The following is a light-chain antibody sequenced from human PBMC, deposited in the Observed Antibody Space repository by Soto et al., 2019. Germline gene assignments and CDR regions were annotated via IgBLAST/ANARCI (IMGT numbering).Light chain of an antibody. CDR1: QSISTW. CDR3: QQYNAYPRT. CDR2: KAS. V-gene: IGKV1-5*03. J-gene: IGKJ4*01. Sequence: DIQMTQSPSTLSASLGDKVTITCRASQSISTWLAWYQQKPGKAPKLVIYKASSLEGGVPSRFGGSGSGTLFNITISSLHPDDFATYYCQQYNAYPRTFGGGTKVDIK.